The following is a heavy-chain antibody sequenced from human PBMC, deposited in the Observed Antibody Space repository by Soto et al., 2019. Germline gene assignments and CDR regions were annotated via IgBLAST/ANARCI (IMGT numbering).Heavy chain of an antibody. D-gene: IGHD2-8*01. V-gene: IGHV6-1*01. Sequence: QVQLQQSGPGLVKPSQTLSLTCAISGDSVSTNSATWDWIRHSPSRGLEWLGRTYYMSKWYNDYAVSVKGRITINPDTANNQLSLQLNSVTPDDTAVYYCARLIGNSWLDSWGQGTLVTVSS. CDR2: TYYMSKWYN. J-gene: IGHJ5*01. CDR1: GDSVSTNSAT. CDR3: ARLIGNSWLDS.